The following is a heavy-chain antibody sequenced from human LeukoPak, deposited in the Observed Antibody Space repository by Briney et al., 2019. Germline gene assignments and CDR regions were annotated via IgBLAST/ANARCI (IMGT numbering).Heavy chain of an antibody. CDR3: ARGRGGFAY. CDR2: MKQDGSGK. CDR1: GFTFSNYW. J-gene: IGHJ4*02. D-gene: IGHD3-10*01. V-gene: IGHV3-7*01. Sequence: GGSLTLSCAASGFTFSNYWMSWVRQAPGKGLEWVANMKQDGSGKYYVDSVKGRFTISRDNAKNSLYLQMNSLRAEDTAVYYCARGRGGFAYWGQGTLVTVSS.